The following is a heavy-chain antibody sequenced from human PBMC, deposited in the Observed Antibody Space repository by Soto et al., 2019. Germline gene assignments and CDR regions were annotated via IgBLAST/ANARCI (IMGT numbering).Heavy chain of an antibody. D-gene: IGHD5-18*01. Sequence: GESLKISCKGSGYSFAGYWITWVRQKPGKGLEWMGRIDPSDSQTYYSPSFRGHVTISVTKSITTVFLQWSSLRASDTAMYYCARQIHDSDTGPNFQYYFDSWGQGTPVTVSS. CDR3: ARQIHDSDTGPNFQYYFDS. CDR2: IDPSDSQT. CDR1: GYSFAGYW. V-gene: IGHV5-10-1*01. J-gene: IGHJ4*02.